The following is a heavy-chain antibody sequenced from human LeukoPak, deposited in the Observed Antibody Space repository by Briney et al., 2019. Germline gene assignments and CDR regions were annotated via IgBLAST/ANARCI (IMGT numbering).Heavy chain of an antibody. Sequence: GGSLRLSCAASGFRFTGFWMSWVRQAPGKGPEWVANINQESTETYYVDSVRGRFTISRDNAKNSLSLQMNSLRVEDTAVYYCAREVDRSFGYWGQGNLVTVSS. D-gene: IGHD2-15*01. V-gene: IGHV3-7*01. CDR1: GFRFTGFW. CDR3: AREVDRSFGY. J-gene: IGHJ4*02. CDR2: INQESTET.